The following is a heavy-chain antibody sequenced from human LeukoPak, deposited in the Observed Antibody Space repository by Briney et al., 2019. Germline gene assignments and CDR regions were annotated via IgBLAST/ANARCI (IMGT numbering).Heavy chain of an antibody. Sequence: GRSLRLSCAASGFTFDDYAMHWVRQAPGKGLEWVSGISWNSGSIGYADSVKGRFTISRDNAKNSLYLQMNSLRAEDTALYYCAKDRTLIEYSSSGQFDYWGQGTLVTVSS. J-gene: IGHJ4*02. D-gene: IGHD6-6*01. V-gene: IGHV3-9*01. CDR3: AKDRTLIEYSSSGQFDY. CDR1: GFTFDDYA. CDR2: ISWNSGSI.